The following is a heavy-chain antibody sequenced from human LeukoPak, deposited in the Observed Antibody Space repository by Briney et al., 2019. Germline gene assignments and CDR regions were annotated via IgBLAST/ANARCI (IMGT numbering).Heavy chain of an antibody. CDR1: DGSITNYD. CDR3: ARVGSYSSGPDPEYSWFDP. D-gene: IGHD6-19*01. V-gene: IGHV4-59*12. J-gene: IGHJ5*02. Sequence: SETLSLTCTVSDGSITNYDWSWVRQPPGKGLEFIGHVHYSGSTNYNPSLKSRVTISVDKSKNQFSLKLSSVTAADTAVYYCARVGSYSSGPDPEYSWFDPWGQGTLVTVSS. CDR2: VHYSGST.